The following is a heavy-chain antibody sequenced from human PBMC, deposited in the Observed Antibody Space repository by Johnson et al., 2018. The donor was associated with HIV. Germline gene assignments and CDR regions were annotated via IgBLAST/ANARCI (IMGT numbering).Heavy chain of an antibody. J-gene: IGHJ3*01. CDR3: AKEMYYFNSGNHFDAFHV. Sequence: QVQLVESGGGVVQPGGSLRLSCAASGFTFRNYAMHWVRQAPGKGLEWVAFIRSDGSNKSYADSVRGRFTISRDNSKNTLSLQMNTLIAEDTAVDYCAKEMYYFNSGNHFDAFHVWGQGTLVTVSS. CDR1: GFTFRNYA. D-gene: IGHD3-10*01. V-gene: IGHV3-30*02. CDR2: IRSDGSNK.